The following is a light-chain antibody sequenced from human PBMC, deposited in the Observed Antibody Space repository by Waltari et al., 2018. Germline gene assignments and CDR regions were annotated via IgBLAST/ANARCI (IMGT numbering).Light chain of an antibody. Sequence: QSVLTQPPSVSGAPGQRVTISCTGSSSNIGAGLNVHWYQPLPGTAPKLLIYVNSNRPSGVPDRFSGSKSGTSASLAITGLQAEDEADYYCQSYDISLSSVVFGGGTTLTVL. V-gene: IGLV1-40*01. J-gene: IGLJ2*01. CDR2: VNS. CDR3: QSYDISLSSVV. CDR1: SSNIGAGLN.